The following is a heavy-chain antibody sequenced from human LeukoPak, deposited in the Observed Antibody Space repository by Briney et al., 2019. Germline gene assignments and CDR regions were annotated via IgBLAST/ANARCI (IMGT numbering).Heavy chain of an antibody. CDR1: GFTFSSYS. CDR3: ASDSSGYYYYYYGMDV. V-gene: IGHV3-21*01. J-gene: IGHJ6*02. D-gene: IGHD3-22*01. Sequence: GGPLRLSCAASGFTFSSYSMNWVRQAPGKGLEWVSSISSSSSYIYYADSVKGRFTISRDNAKNSLYLQMNSLRAEDTAVYYCASDSSGYYYYYYGMDVWGQGTTVTVSS. CDR2: ISSSSSYI.